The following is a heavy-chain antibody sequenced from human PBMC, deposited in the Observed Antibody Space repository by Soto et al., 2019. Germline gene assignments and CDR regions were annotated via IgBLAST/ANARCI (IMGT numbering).Heavy chain of an antibody. CDR2: IWYDGSNK. V-gene: IGHV3-33*01. CDR1: GFTFSSYG. Sequence: GGSLRLSCAASGFTFSSYGMHWVRQAPGKGLEWVAVIWYDGSNKYYADSVKGRFTISRDNSKNTLYLQMNSLRAEDTAVYYCARDCDYGDCYYFDYWGQGTLVTVSS. J-gene: IGHJ4*02. CDR3: ARDCDYGDCYYFDY. D-gene: IGHD4-17*01.